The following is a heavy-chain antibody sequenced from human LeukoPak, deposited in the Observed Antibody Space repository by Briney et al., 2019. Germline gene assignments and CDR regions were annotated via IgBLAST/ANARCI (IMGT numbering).Heavy chain of an antibody. D-gene: IGHD3-10*01. CDR3: ARGLSWFGEFDY. V-gene: IGHV3-33*01. CDR1: GFTFSSYG. CDR2: IWYDGSNK. Sequence: AGRSLRLSCAASGFTFSSYGMHWVRQAPGKGLEWVAVIWYDGSNKYYADSVKGRFTISRDNSKNTLYLQMNSLRAEDTAVYYCARGLSWFGEFDYWGQGTLVTVSS. J-gene: IGHJ4*02.